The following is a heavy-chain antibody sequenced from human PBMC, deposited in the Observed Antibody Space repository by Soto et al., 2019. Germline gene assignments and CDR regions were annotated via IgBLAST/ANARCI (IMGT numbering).Heavy chain of an antibody. CDR3: ASISVSRLVGAIDAFDI. CDR1: VFTFSDYY. D-gene: IGHD1-26*01. CDR2: ISSSGSTI. Sequence: SLRLSCAASVFTFSDYYMSWIRQALGKGLEWVSYISSSGSTIYYADSVKGRFTISRDNAKNSLYLQMNSLRAEDTAVYYCASISVSRLVGAIDAFDIWGQGTMVTVSS. V-gene: IGHV3-11*01. J-gene: IGHJ3*02.